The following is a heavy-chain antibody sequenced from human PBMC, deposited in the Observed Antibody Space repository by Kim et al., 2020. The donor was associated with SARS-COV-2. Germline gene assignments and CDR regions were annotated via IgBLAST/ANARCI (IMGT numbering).Heavy chain of an antibody. J-gene: IGHJ5*02. Sequence: SETLSLTCAVSGGSISSSNWWSWVRQPPGKGLEWIGEIYHSGSTNYNPSLKSRVTISVDKSKNQFSLKLSSVTAADTAVYYCARGPLSMIAAATAFDPWGQGTLVTVSS. CDR3: ARGPLSMIAAATAFDP. CDR2: IYHSGST. CDR1: GGSISSSNW. V-gene: IGHV4-4*02. D-gene: IGHD6-13*01.